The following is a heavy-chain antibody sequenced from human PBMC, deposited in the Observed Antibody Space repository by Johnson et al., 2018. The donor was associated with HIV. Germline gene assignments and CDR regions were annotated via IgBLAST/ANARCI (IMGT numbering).Heavy chain of an antibody. CDR1: GFTFSDYY. D-gene: IGHD2-8*01. CDR2: IKQDGSEK. Sequence: MQLVESGGGLVKPGGSLRLSCAASGFTFSDYYMSWIRQAPGKGLEWVANIKQDGSEKYYVDSVKGRFTISRDNSKNTLYLQMNSLRAEDTAVYYCLIRDAFDIWGQGTIVTVSS. V-gene: IGHV3-7*05. J-gene: IGHJ3*02. CDR3: LIRDAFDI.